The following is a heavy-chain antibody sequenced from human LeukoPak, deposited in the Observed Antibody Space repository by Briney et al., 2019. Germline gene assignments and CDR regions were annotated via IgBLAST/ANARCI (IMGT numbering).Heavy chain of an antibody. D-gene: IGHD3-22*01. V-gene: IGHV4-39*07. CDR2: IYYSGST. J-gene: IGHJ4*02. Sequence: SETLSLTCSVSGDSVSTTKIYWGWIRQPPGKGLEWIGSIYYSGSTYYNPSLKSRVTISVDTSKNQFSLKLSSVTAADTAVYYCARGVLDSSGYYYYDWGQGTLVTVSS. CDR3: ARGVLDSSGYYYYD. CDR1: GDSVSTTKIY.